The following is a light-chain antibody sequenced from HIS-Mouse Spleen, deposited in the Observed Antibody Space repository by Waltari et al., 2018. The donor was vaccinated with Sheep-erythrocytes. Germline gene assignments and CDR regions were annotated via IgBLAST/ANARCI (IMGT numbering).Light chain of an antibody. J-gene: IGLJ1*01. Sequence: QSALTQPPSASGSPGQSVTISCTGTSSDVGGYNYVSWYQQHPGKAPKLMIHDVSKRPSGVPDRSSGSKAGNTASLTISGLQAEDEADYYCCSYAGSYNHVFATGTKVTVL. V-gene: IGLV2-8*01. CDR3: CSYAGSYNHV. CDR2: DVS. CDR1: SSDVGGYNY.